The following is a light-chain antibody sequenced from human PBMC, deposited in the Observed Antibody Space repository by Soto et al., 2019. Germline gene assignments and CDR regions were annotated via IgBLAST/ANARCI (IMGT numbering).Light chain of an antibody. Sequence: QSALTQPASVSGSPGQSITISCTGTSSDVGGYDHVSWYQQHPGKAPKLIIYDVTVRPSGISRRFSGSKSDNTASLAVSGLHPGDGADSYCSSYTNKDTLRFGGGTQLTVL. CDR3: SSYTNKDTLR. CDR1: SSDVGGYDH. J-gene: IGLJ3*02. V-gene: IGLV2-14*03. CDR2: DVT.